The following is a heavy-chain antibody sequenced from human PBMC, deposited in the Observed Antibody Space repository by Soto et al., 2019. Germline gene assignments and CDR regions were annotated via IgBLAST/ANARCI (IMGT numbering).Heavy chain of an antibody. D-gene: IGHD6-13*01. CDR1: GFTFSSYA. Sequence: QVQLVESGGGVVQPGRSLRLSCAASGFTFSSYAMHWVRQAPGKGLEWVAVISYDGSNKYYADSVKGRFTISRDNSKNTQYLQMNSLRAEDTAVYYCARDDIAAANNWFDPWGQGTLVTVSS. CDR3: ARDDIAAANNWFDP. V-gene: IGHV3-30-3*01. CDR2: ISYDGSNK. J-gene: IGHJ5*02.